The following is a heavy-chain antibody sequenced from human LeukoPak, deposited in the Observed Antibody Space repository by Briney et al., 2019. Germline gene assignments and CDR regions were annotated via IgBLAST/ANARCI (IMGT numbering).Heavy chain of an antibody. CDR3: ASSYYYGSGSYYRGRLDY. Sequence: ASVKVSCKASGYTFTRYYMHWVRQAPGQGLEWMGIINPSGGSTSYAQKFQSRVTMTRDTSTSTVYMELSSLRSEDTAVYYCASSYYYGSGSYYRGRLDYWGQGTLATVSS. CDR2: INPSGGST. CDR1: GYTFTRYY. J-gene: IGHJ4*02. V-gene: IGHV1-46*01. D-gene: IGHD3-10*01.